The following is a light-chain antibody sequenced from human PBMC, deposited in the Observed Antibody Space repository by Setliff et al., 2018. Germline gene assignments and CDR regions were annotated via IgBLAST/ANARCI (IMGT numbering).Light chain of an antibody. V-gene: IGLV2-14*01. CDR1: NSDVGGYNY. Sequence: QSALTQPAAVSGSPGQSITISCAGTNSDVGGYNYVSWYQQHPDKAPKLIIYDVSNRPSGVSHRFSGSKSGNTASLTISGLQADDEADYYCCAYTASTTYVFGNGTKVTVL. CDR3: CAYTASTTYV. J-gene: IGLJ1*01. CDR2: DVS.